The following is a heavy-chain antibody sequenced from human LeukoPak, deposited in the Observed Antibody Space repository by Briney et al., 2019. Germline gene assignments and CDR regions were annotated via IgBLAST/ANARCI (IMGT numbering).Heavy chain of an antibody. D-gene: IGHD3-3*01. J-gene: IGHJ6*02. CDR1: GFTFSSYA. CDR3: ARVRQRITIFGVVISEVYGMDV. V-gene: IGHV3-30-3*01. Sequence: GGSLRLSCAASGFTFSSYAMRWVRQAPGKGLEWVAVISYDGSNKYYADSVKGRFTISRDNSKNTLYLQMNSLRAEDTAVYYCARVRQRITIFGVVISEVYGMDVWGQGTTVTVSS. CDR2: ISYDGSNK.